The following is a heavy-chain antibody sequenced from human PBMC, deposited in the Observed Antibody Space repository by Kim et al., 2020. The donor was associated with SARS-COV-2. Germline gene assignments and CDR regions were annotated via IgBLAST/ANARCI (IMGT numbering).Heavy chain of an antibody. CDR2: A. D-gene: IGHD3-3*01. Sequence: ANYAQKFQGRVTITADESTSTAYMELSSLRSEDTAVYYCARDPSYYDFGVWGQGTTVTVSS. CDR3: ARDPSYYDFGV. J-gene: IGHJ6*02. V-gene: IGHV1-69*01.